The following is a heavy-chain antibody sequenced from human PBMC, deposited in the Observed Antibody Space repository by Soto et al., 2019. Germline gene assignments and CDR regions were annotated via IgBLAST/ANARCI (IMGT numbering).Heavy chain of an antibody. V-gene: IGHV3-30-3*01. J-gene: IGHJ4*02. D-gene: IGHD6-13*01. CDR2: ISYAGSNK. CDR1: GFTFSSYA. Sequence: QVQLVESGGGVVQPGRSLRVSCTASGFTFSSYAMHWVRQAPGQGLEWVAVISYAGSNKYYADPVKGRFTITRDNSKNTLYLQMNSLRAEGTAVYYWARAPPRGYSSSRLFYYWGQGSMVTVSS. CDR3: ARAPPRGYSSSRLFYY.